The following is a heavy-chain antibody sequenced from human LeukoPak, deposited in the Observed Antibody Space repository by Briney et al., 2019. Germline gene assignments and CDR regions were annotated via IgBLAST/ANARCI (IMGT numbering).Heavy chain of an antibody. CDR2: IYYYSGSS. V-gene: IGHV4-59*01. CDR3: AREQRYNWNYRAFDI. CDR1: DGSISSYY. J-gene: IGHJ3*02. D-gene: IGHD1-7*01. Sequence: SETLSLTCTVSDGSISSYYWSWIRQPPGKGLEYIGYIYYYSGSSNYNPSLKSRVTISVDTSKNQFSLKLSSVTAADTALYYCAREQRYNWNYRAFDIWGQGTMVTVSS.